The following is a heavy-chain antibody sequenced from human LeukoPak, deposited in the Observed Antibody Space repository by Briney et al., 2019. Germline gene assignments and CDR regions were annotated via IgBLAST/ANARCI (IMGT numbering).Heavy chain of an antibody. V-gene: IGHV3-49*04. J-gene: IGHJ4*02. CDR2: VRSKAYGGST. D-gene: IGHD3-10*01. CDR1: GFTFGDYA. Sequence: PGGSLRLSCTTSGFTFGDYAMSWVRQAPGKGLEWVGLVRSKAYGGSTESATSVKGRFTFSRDDSKSIAYLQMSSLTTEDTAVYFCTRGGQLLGKGYFFDYWGQGTVVTVSS. CDR3: TRGGQLLGKGYFFDY.